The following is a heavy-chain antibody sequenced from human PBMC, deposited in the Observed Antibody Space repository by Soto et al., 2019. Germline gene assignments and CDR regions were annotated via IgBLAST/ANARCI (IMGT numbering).Heavy chain of an antibody. CDR3: ARDLDLRDFWSGHFGGVWFDP. Sequence: PGGSLRLSCAASGFTFSSYWMSWVRQAPGKGLEWVANIKQDGSEKYYVDSVKGRFTISRDNAKNSLYLQMSSLRAEDTAVYYCARDLDLRDFWSGHFGGVWFDPWGQGTLVTVSS. D-gene: IGHD3-3*01. V-gene: IGHV3-7*01. CDR1: GFTFSSYW. CDR2: IKQDGSEK. J-gene: IGHJ5*02.